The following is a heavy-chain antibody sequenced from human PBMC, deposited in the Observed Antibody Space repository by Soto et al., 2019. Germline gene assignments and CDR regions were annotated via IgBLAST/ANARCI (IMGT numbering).Heavy chain of an antibody. CDR1: GFSISSDA. D-gene: IGHD6-6*01. V-gene: IGHV3-23*01. J-gene: IGHJ5*01. Sequence: EVQLLESGGGLIQPGGSLRLSCAASGFSISSDAMSWVRQAPGKGLEWVSGISSGGVAHYVDSVKGRFTISRENSKNTLFLEMTSLRAEDTATYYCAKDPSRSPGNWLDSWGQGIVVKVSS. CDR2: ISSGGVA. CDR3: AKDPSRSPGNWLDS.